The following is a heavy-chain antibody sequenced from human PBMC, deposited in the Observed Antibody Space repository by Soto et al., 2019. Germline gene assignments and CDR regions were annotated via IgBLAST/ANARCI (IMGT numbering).Heavy chain of an antibody. V-gene: IGHV4-4*02. J-gene: IGHJ6*02. Sequence: QVQLQESGPGLVKASGTLSLTCAVSGASFTTGHWWTWVRQSPGKGLEWIGKIYQSGITKYNPSLSNRLTTSMYKSKNTFSLKLTSVTAADTALYYCARGFSFSDSPGDDRFYFYYGLDVWGQGTTVTISS. CDR1: GASFTTGHW. CDR3: ARGFSFSDSPGDDRFYFYYGLDV. D-gene: IGHD3-22*01. CDR2: IYQSGIT.